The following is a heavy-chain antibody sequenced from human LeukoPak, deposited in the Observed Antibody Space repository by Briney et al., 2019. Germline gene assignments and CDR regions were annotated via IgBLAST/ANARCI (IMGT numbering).Heavy chain of an antibody. CDR2: IYYSGST. Sequence: SETLSLTCTVSGGSISSYYWSWIRQPPGKGLEWIGYIYYSGSTNYNPSLKSRVTISVDTSKNQFSLKLSSVTAADTAVYYCARDCSSTSCCGYMDVWGKGTTVTVSS. J-gene: IGHJ6*03. D-gene: IGHD2-2*01. CDR1: GGSISSYY. V-gene: IGHV4-59*01. CDR3: ARDCSSTSCCGYMDV.